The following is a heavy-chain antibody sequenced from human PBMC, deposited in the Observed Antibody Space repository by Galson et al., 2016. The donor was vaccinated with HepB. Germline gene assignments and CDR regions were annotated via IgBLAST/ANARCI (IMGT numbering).Heavy chain of an antibody. CDR1: GFTLSSYG. CDR3: ARDRSSGSYGFGWFDP. Sequence: SLRLSCAASGFTLSSYGMHWVRQAPGKGLEYVSAISSNGGNIYYANSVKGRFTIYRDNSKNTLYLQMGSLRAEDMAVYYCARDRSSGSYGFGWFDPWGQGTLVTVSS. D-gene: IGHD6-19*01. V-gene: IGHV3-64*01. CDR2: ISSNGGNI. J-gene: IGHJ5*02.